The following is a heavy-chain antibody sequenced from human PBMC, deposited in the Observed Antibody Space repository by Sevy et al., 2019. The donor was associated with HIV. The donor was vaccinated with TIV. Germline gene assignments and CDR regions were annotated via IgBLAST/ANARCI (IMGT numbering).Heavy chain of an antibody. J-gene: IGHJ2*01. D-gene: IGHD2-8*01. V-gene: IGHV3-7*01. CDR1: GFKSSMYW. CDR3: GLGLMRYFDL. CDR2: IKQDGSEK. Sequence: GGSLRLSCAASGFKSSMYWMSWVRQAPGKGLEWVANIKQDGSEKDYVSSVKGRFTMSRDNSKNSLFLQMNSVRVEDTAVYYWGLGLMRYFDLWGRGTLVTVSS.